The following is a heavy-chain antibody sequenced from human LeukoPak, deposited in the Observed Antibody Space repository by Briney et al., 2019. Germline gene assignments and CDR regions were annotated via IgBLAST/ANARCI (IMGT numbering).Heavy chain of an antibody. V-gene: IGHV4-59*12. J-gene: IGHJ5*02. CDR3: ARARGYSFSSWFDP. D-gene: IGHD5-12*01. CDR2: IYYSGST. Sequence: SETLSLTCTVSGGSISSYYWSWIRQPPGKGLEWIGYIYYSGSTNYNPSLKSRVTISVDTSKNQFSLKLSSVTAADTAVYYCARARGYSFSSWFDPWGQGTLVTVSS. CDR1: GGSISSYY.